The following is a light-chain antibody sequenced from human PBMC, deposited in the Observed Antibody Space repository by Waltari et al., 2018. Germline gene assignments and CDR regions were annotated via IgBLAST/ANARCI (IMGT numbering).Light chain of an antibody. Sequence: EIVMTQSPVTLSVSPGDSATLSCRASQSVNSNLAWYQQKPDQDPRLLIYVADTRATSVPARFSGSGSETEFTLTIDSLQSEDFAVYYCQQYNTWPLTFGGGTKVEIK. V-gene: IGKV3-15*01. CDR2: VAD. J-gene: IGKJ4*01. CDR3: QQYNTWPLT. CDR1: QSVNSN.